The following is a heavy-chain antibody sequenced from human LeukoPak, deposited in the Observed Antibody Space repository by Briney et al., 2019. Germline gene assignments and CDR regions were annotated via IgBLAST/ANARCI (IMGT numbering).Heavy chain of an antibody. CDR1: GFTFSSYG. CDR3: AKDLQGYDPFDY. V-gene: IGHV3-30*18. CDR2: ISYDGSNK. J-gene: IGHJ4*02. D-gene: IGHD5-12*01. Sequence: GGSLRLSCAASGFTFSSYGMHWVRKARGKALVRLAVISYDGSNKYYAVSVKGRFTSSRDNSKNTLYLQMNSVRDEDTAVYYCAKDLQGYDPFDYWGQGTLVTVSS.